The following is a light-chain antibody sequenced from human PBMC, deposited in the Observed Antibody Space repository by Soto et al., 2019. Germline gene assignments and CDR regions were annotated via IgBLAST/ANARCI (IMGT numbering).Light chain of an antibody. CDR2: DVS. CDR3: SSYTSSSTLFYV. CDR1: SSDVGGYNY. V-gene: IGLV2-14*01. J-gene: IGLJ1*01. Sequence: QSALTQPRSVSGSPGQSVTISCTGTSSDVGGYNYVSWYQQHPGKAPKLMIYDVSNRPSGVSNRFSGSKSGNTASLTISGLQAEDEADYYCSSYTSSSTLFYVFGTGTKVTVL.